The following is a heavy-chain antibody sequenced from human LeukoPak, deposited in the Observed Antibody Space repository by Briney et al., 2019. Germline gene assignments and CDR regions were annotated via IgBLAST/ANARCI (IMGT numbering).Heavy chain of an antibody. D-gene: IGHD3-10*01. Sequence: SETLSLTCTVSGGSISSYYWSWIRQPPGKGLEWIGYIYYSGSTNYNPSLKSRVTISVDTSKNQFSLKLSSVTAADPAVYYCARHLITMVRGVIIEGAFDIWGQGTMVTVPS. V-gene: IGHV4-59*08. CDR2: IYYSGST. J-gene: IGHJ3*02. CDR3: ARHLITMVRGVIIEGAFDI. CDR1: GGSISSYY.